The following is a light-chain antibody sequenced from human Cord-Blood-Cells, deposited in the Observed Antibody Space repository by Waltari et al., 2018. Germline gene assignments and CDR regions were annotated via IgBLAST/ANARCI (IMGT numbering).Light chain of an antibody. CDR1: SSDVGSYNL. CDR2: EGS. CDR3: CSLAGSSTVV. J-gene: IGLJ3*02. V-gene: IGLV2-23*01. Sequence: QSALTQPASVSGSPGQSITISCTGTSSDVGSYNLVSWYQQHPGKAPKLMIYEGSKRPAGGSNRFAGSKSGNPASVTISWLQAGDEADYYGCSLAGSSTVVFGGGTKLTVL.